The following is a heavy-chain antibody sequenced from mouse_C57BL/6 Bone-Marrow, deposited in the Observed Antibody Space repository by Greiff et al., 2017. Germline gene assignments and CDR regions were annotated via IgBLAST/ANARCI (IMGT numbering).Heavy chain of an antibody. CDR2: FHPYNDDT. V-gene: IGHV1-47*01. D-gene: IGHD4-1*01. CDR1: GYTFTTYP. J-gene: IGHJ2*01. Sequence: QVQLQQSGAELVKPGASVKMSCKASGYTFTTYPIEWMKQNHGKSLEWIGNFHPYNDDTKYNEKFKGKATLTVDKSSSTAYMQLSSLTSEDSAVYFCARGVNWVFDYWGQGTTLTVSS. CDR3: ARGVNWVFDY.